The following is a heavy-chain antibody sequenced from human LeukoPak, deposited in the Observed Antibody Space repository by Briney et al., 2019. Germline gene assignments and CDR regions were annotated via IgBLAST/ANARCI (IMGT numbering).Heavy chain of an antibody. Sequence: GGSLRLSRAAPGFTFSSYWMYWVRQAPGKGLVWVSRINSDGSSTSYADSVKGRFTISRDNAKNTLYLQMNSLRAEDTAVYYCARRSMSYFDYWGQGTLVTVSS. CDR2: INSDGSST. D-gene: IGHD6-6*01. CDR1: GFTFSSYW. J-gene: IGHJ4*02. V-gene: IGHV3-74*01. CDR3: ARRSMSYFDY.